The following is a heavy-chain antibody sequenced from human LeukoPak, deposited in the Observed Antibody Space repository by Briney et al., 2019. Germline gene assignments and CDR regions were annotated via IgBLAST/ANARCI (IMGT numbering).Heavy chain of an antibody. V-gene: IGHV3-30*04. CDR2: ISYDGNTQ. Sequence: PGGSLRLSYVGSGFIFRNYPMYWVRQAPGKGLEWVAVISYDGNTQYYADSVKGRFTISRDNAKNSLYLQMNSLRAEDTAVYYCAELGITMIGGVWGKGTTVTISS. CDR1: GFIFRNYP. D-gene: IGHD3-10*02. J-gene: IGHJ6*04. CDR3: AELGITMIGGV.